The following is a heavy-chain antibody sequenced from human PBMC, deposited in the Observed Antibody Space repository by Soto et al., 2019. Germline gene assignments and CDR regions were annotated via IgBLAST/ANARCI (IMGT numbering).Heavy chain of an antibody. D-gene: IGHD3-22*01. Sequence: ASVKVSCKSSGGTFNSFAFSWVRQAPGEGLEWMGGLIVILGSTNYAQKFEGRVTITADEASSTAYLEVSALRSEDTAIYFCASGYSDSSGYSIDYWGQGTQVTVSS. J-gene: IGHJ4*02. CDR2: LIVILGST. CDR1: GGTFNSFA. CDR3: ASGYSDSSGYSIDY. V-gene: IGHV1-69*13.